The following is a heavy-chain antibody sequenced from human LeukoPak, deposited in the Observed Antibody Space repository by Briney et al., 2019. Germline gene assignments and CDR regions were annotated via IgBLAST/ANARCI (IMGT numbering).Heavy chain of an antibody. CDR3: ARGNGYSGWFDP. CDR1: GDSISTSNSY. J-gene: IGHJ5*02. V-gene: IGHV4-39*07. Sequence: SETLSLTCTVSGDSISTSNSYWGWIRQPPGKGLEWIGSIYYSGNTYYNASLKSRVTISVDTSKNQFSLKLSSVTAADTAVYYCARGNGYSGWFDPWGQGTLVTVSS. CDR2: IYYSGNT. D-gene: IGHD5-24*01.